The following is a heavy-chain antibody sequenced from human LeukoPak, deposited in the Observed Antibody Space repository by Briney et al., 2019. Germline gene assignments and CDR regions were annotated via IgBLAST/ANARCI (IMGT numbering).Heavy chain of an antibody. D-gene: IGHD3-10*01. CDR2: IYYSGTT. CDR1: GGSISSSNYY. Sequence: PSETLSLTCTVSGGSISSSNYYWGWIRQPPGKGLEWIGTIYYSGTTYYNPSLESRVTISEDPSKNQFSLTLRSVTAADTAVYYCARQISDYYYYYMDVWGKGTTVTVSS. CDR3: ARQISDYYYYYMDV. J-gene: IGHJ6*03. V-gene: IGHV4-39*01.